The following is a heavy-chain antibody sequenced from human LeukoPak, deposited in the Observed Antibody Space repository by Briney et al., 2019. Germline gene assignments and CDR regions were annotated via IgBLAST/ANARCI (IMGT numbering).Heavy chain of an antibody. CDR2: ISYDGSNK. V-gene: IGHV3-30-3*01. CDR3: ARGHDAFDI. CDR1: GFTFSSYA. Sequence: PGGSLRLSCAASGFTFSSYAMHWVRQAPGKGLEWVAVISYDGSNKYYADSVKGRFTISRDNSKNTLYLQINSLRAEDTAVYYCARGHDAFDIWGQGTMITVSS. J-gene: IGHJ3*02.